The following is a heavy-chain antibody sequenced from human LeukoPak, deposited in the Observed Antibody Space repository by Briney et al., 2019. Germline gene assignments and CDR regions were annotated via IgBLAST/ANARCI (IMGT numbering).Heavy chain of an antibody. CDR3: ARDYDFWSGVYAFDI. V-gene: IGHV3-7*01. D-gene: IGHD3-3*01. Sequence: GGSLRLSCAASGFTFSSYWMSWVRQAPGKGLEWVANIKQDGSEKYYVDSVKGRFTISRDNAKNSLYLQMNSLRAEDTAVYYCARDYDFWSGVYAFDIWGQGTMVTVSS. CDR2: IKQDGSEK. CDR1: GFTFSSYW. J-gene: IGHJ3*02.